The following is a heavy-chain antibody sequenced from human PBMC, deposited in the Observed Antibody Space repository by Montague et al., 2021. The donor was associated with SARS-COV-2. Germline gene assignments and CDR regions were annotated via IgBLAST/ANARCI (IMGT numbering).Heavy chain of an antibody. J-gene: IGHJ5*02. Sequence: SETLSLTCAVYTDSFSGYYWCWIRLSPGKGLEWIGEITHSGSTNHNPSLQSRVTISVDKSKKQVSLKLRSLTAADTAVYYCARGADYDFWSGFLRYKWFGPWGQGTPVIVSS. D-gene: IGHD3-3*01. CDR2: ITHSGST. CDR1: TDSFSGYY. CDR3: ARGADYDFWSGFLRYKWFGP. V-gene: IGHV4-34*01.